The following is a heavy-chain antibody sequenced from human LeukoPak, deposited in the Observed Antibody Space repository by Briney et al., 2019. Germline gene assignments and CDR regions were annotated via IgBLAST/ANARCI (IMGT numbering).Heavy chain of an antibody. Sequence: ASVKVSCKASGYTFTGYFMNWVRQAPGQGLEWMEIINPSGGNTNYAQEFQGRVTMTRDMSTSTVYMELSSLRSEDTAVYYCARDLRTITVAGIGVFDIWGQGTMVTVSS. CDR1: GYTFTGYF. CDR2: INPSGGNT. CDR3: ARDLRTITVAGIGVFDI. V-gene: IGHV1-46*01. D-gene: IGHD6-19*01. J-gene: IGHJ3*02.